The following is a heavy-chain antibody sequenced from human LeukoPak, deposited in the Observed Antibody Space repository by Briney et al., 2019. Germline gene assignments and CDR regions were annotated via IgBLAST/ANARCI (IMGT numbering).Heavy chain of an antibody. V-gene: IGHV4-59*01. CDR3: ARYYYDSSGYYYVLDY. Sequence: SETLSLTCTVSGGSISSDYWSWIRQPPGKGLEWIGYIYYSGSTNYNPSLKCRVSISIDTSKNQFSLKLRSVTAADTAVYYCARYYYDSSGYYYVLDYWGQGTLVTVSS. D-gene: IGHD3-22*01. J-gene: IGHJ4*02. CDR2: IYYSGST. CDR1: GGSISSDY.